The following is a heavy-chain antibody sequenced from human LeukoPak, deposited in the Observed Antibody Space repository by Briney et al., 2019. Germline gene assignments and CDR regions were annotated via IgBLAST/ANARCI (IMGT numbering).Heavy chain of an antibody. CDR2: IYYSGST. V-gene: IGHV4-59*01. CDR1: GGSISSYY. D-gene: IGHD6-19*01. J-gene: IGHJ4*02. Sequence: SETLSLTCTVSGGSISSYYWSWIRQPPGKGLXXXGYIYYSGSTNYNPSLKSRVTISVDTSKNQFSLKLSSVTAADTAVYYCARDSSGWQYFDYWGQGTLVTVSS. CDR3: ARDSSGWQYFDY.